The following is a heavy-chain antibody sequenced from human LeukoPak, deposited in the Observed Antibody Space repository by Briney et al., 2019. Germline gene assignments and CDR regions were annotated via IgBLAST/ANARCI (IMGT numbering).Heavy chain of an antibody. D-gene: IGHD1-26*01. Sequence: GGSLRLSCTVSGFTVSSDSMSWVRQAPGKGLEWVGRIKSKTDGGTTDYAAPVKGRFTISRDDSKNTLYLQMNSLKTEDTAVYYCTTEQPRGSYFDYWGQGTLVTVSS. J-gene: IGHJ4*02. CDR3: TTEQPRGSYFDY. CDR1: GFTVSSDS. V-gene: IGHV3-15*01. CDR2: IKSKTDGGTT.